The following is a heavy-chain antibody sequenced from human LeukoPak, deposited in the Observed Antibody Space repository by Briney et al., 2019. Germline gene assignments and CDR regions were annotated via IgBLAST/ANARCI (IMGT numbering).Heavy chain of an antibody. D-gene: IGHD2-8*02. V-gene: IGHV4-59*01. CDR2: IYYSGNT. J-gene: IGHJ6*03. CDR1: GGSISSSY. Sequence: SETLSLTCTVSGGSISSSYWSWIRQPPGKGLEWIGYIYYSGNTNYNPSLKSRVTISVDTSKNQFSLKLSSVTAADTAVYYCARVRWGIYYYMDVWGKGTTVTVSS. CDR3: ARVRWGIYYYMDV.